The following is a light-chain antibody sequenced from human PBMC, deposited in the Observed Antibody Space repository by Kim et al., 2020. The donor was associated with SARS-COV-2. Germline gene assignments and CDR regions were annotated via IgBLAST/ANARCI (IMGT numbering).Light chain of an antibody. CDR1: GRAMGFFLR. J-gene: IGLJ3*02. Sequence: AITRTEPGRAMGFFLRASYYPQPPASAPQLIIFTVTNRPSVVPDRFSGPKSDTTASLSISGLQPENEADFYCSSYTLRTTWVFGGGTQLTVL. CDR3: SSYTLRTTWV. CDR2: TVT. V-gene: IGLV2-18*02.